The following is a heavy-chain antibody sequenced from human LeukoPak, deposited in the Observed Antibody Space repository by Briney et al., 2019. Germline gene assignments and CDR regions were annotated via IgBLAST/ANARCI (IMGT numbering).Heavy chain of an antibody. D-gene: IGHD5-12*01. J-gene: IGHJ4*02. Sequence: GGSLRLSCAASGFTFSSYTMNWVRQAPGKGLEWVSYVRRDSSSLYADSVKGRFTISRDHAKHSVFLQMNSLRAEDTAVYYCARDSGYEFDFWGQGTPVTVSS. CDR3: ARDSGYEFDF. CDR2: VRRDSSSL. CDR1: GFTFSSYT. V-gene: IGHV3-48*04.